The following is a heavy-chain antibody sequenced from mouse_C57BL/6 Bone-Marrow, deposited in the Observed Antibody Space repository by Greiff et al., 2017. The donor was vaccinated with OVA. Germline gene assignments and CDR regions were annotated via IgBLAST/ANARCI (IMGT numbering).Heavy chain of an antibody. CDR2: ISNGGGST. CDR1: GFTFSDYY. CDR3: ARHEYYFDY. J-gene: IGHJ2*01. V-gene: IGHV5-12*02. Sequence: DVKLVESGGGLVQPGGSLKLSCATSGFTFSDYYMYWVRQTPEKRLEWVAYISNGGGSTYYPDTVKGRFTISRDNAKNTLYLQMSRLKSEDTAMDYCARHEYYFDYWGQGTTLTVSS.